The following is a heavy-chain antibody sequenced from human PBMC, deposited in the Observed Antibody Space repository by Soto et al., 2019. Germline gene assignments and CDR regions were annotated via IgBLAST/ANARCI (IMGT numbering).Heavy chain of an antibody. CDR2: IYPGDSDD. D-gene: IGHD1-7*01. Sequence: GESLKISCKGSGYGFTNYWIGWVRQKPGKGLEWMGIIYPGDSDDRYSPSFQGQVTISADKSISTAYLQWSSLKASDTAMYYCARQVKATGITVGWFDPWGQGTLVTVSS. J-gene: IGHJ5*02. V-gene: IGHV5-51*01. CDR1: GYGFTNYW. CDR3: ARQVKATGITVGWFDP.